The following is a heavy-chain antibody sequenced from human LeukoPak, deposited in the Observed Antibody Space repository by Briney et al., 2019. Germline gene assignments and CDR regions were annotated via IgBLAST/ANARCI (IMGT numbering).Heavy chain of an antibody. D-gene: IGHD3-3*01. Sequence: GASVKVSSKASGYTFTSYDINWVRQATGQGLEWMGWMNPNSGNTGYAQKFQGRVTMTRNTSISTAYMELSSLRSEDTAVYYCARGGGSTYYDFWSGYYRRNYYYYYYMDVWGKGTTVTVSS. CDR1: GYTFTSYD. CDR2: MNPNSGNT. V-gene: IGHV1-8*01. CDR3: ARGGGSTYYDFWSGYYRRNYYYYYYMDV. J-gene: IGHJ6*03.